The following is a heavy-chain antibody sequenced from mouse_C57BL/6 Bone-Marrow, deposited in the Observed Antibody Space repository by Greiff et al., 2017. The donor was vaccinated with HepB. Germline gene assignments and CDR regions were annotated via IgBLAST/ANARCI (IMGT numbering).Heavy chain of an antibody. CDR1: GYAFSSSW. J-gene: IGHJ1*03. V-gene: IGHV1-82*01. Sequence: QVQLKESGPELVKPGASEKISCKASGYAFSSSWMNWVKQRPGKGLEWIGRIYPGDGDTNYNGKFKGKATLTADKSSSTAYMQLSSLTSEDSAVYFCARRIAGSSYWYFDVWGTGTTVTVSS. CDR2: IYPGDGDT. CDR3: ARRIAGSSYWYFDV. D-gene: IGHD1-1*01.